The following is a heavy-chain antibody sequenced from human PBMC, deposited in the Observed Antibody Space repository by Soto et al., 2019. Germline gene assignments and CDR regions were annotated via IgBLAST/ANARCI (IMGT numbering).Heavy chain of an antibody. CDR3: ARDRAINNAAIGMAY. CDR2: IIPFGNIA. CDR1: GGSFNSYI. D-gene: IGHD6-13*01. Sequence: QVQLVQSGAEVKKPGSSVKVSCKASGGSFNSYIFNWVRQAPGQGLEWMGRIIPFGNIANYAQAFQDRVTISADISAATVYMELRSLTSGDTAVYYCARDRAINNAAIGMAYWGQGTPVTVSS. J-gene: IGHJ4*02. V-gene: IGHV1-69*08.